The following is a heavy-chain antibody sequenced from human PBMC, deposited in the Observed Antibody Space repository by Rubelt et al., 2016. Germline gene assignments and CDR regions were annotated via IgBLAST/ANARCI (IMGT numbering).Heavy chain of an antibody. CDR1: GASMSDFR. D-gene: IGHD2-2*01. CDR2: AFSNGNT. Sequence: QVQLQESGPGLVKPSETLSLTCTVFGASMSDFRVSWIRQSAAKGLEWIGRAFSNGNTMYNPSLESRVTVSVDTSKKQFSLKLNSVTAAETAVYYCARDSGYCSSISCEKAGWFDPWGQGTLVTVSS. CDR3: ARDSGYCSSISCEKAGWFDP. J-gene: IGHJ5*02. V-gene: IGHV4-4*07.